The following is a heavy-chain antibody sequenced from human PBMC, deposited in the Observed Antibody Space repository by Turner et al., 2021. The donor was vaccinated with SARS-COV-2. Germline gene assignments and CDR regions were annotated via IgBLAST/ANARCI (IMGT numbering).Heavy chain of an antibody. D-gene: IGHD3-10*01. J-gene: IGHJ6*02. CDR2: INSEGSST. V-gene: IGHV3-74*01. CDR1: GFTFSSYW. Sequence: VQLVESGGGVVQPGRSLRLSCAASGFTFSSYWMHWVRQAPGKGLVWVSRINSEGSSTSYADSVKGRFTISRDNAKNTLYLQMNSLRAEDTAVYYCARDHIGVYYAMDVWGQGTTVTVSS. CDR3: ARDHIGVYYAMDV.